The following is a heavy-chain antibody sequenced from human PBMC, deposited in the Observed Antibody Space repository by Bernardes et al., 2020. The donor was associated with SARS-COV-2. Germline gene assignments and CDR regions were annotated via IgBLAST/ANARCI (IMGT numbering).Heavy chain of an antibody. V-gene: IGHV4-59*08. CDR3: ARRSGTGWYWYFDL. CDR2: MYYSGST. D-gene: IGHD6-19*01. J-gene: IGHJ2*01. CDR1: GGSFSSYY. Sequence: SETLSLTCTVSGGSFSSYYWSWIRQPPGKGLEWIGYMYYSGSTNYNPSLKSRVTISVDTSKSQFSLRLDSVTAADTAVYYYARRSGTGWYWYFDLWGRGTLVTVSS.